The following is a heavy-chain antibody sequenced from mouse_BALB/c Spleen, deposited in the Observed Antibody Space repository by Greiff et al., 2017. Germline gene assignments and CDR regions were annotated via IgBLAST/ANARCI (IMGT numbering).Heavy chain of an antibody. CDR1: GYTFTDYA. V-gene: IGHV1S137*01. Sequence: VQLQQSGAELVRPGVSVKISCKGSGYTFTDYAMHWVKQSHAKSLEWIGVISTYYGDASYNQKFKGKATMTVDKSSSTAYMELARLTSEDSAIYYCARGGYEGAMDYWGQGTSVTVSS. CDR3: ARGGYEGAMDY. D-gene: IGHD2-2*01. CDR2: ISTYYGDA. J-gene: IGHJ4*01.